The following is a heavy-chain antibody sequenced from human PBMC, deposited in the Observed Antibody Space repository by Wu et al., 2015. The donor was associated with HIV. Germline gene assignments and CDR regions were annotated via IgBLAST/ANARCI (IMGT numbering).Heavy chain of an antibody. D-gene: IGHD3-10*01. CDR1: GGTFSSHP. J-gene: IGHJ1*01. Sequence: HVQLVQSGTEVKKPGSSVKISCKAYGGNPGGTFSSHPISWVRQAPGQGLEWMGWINPDTGDAKYGQNFQDRVTMTRDTFNDRVYMEMRGLRSDDTAVYYCAREVYGSASYSKFLQEWGQGTLVTVFS. CDR2: INPDTGDA. CDR3: AREVYGSASYSKFLQE. V-gene: IGHV1-2*02.